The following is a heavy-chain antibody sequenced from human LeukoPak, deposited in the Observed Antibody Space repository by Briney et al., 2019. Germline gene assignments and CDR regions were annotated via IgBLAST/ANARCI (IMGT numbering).Heavy chain of an antibody. V-gene: IGHV4-39*01. J-gene: IGHJ4*02. D-gene: IGHD6-19*01. CDR1: GGSISSSSYY. Sequence: SETLSLTCTVSGGSISSSSYYWGWIRQPPGKGLEWIGSIYYSGSTYYNPSLKSRVTISVDTSKNQFSLKLSSVTAADTAVYYCARSPRLQWPVNWGQGTLVTVSS. CDR2: IYYSGST. CDR3: ARSPRLQWPVN.